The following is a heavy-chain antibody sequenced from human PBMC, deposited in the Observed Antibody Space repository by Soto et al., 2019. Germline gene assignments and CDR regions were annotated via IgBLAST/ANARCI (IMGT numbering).Heavy chain of an antibody. CDR1: GFTVSSNY. CDR2: IYSGGST. J-gene: IGHJ4*02. CDR3: AKSPKVISTSFDY. Sequence: PGGSLRLSCAASGFTVSSNYMSWVRQAPGKGLEWVSVIYSGGSTYYADSVKGRFTISRDNSKNTLFLQMNSLRAEDAAIYYCAKSPKVISTSFDYWGQGSLVTVSS. V-gene: IGHV3-53*01. D-gene: IGHD3-22*01.